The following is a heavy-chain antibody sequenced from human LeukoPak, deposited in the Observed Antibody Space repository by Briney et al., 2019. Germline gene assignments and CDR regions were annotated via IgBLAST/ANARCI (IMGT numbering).Heavy chain of an antibody. D-gene: IGHD2-2*01. CDR3: ARGHCSSTSCYGVGYWFDP. CDR2: IHYSGST. Sequence: SETLSLTCTDSGGSISSYYWSWIRQPPGKGLEWIGDIHYSGSTNYNPSLKRRVTTSLDTSKNQSSLKLISVPAADTALYYCARGHCSSTSCYGVGYWFDPWGQGILVTVSS. CDR1: GGSISSYY. V-gene: IGHV4-59*01. J-gene: IGHJ5*02.